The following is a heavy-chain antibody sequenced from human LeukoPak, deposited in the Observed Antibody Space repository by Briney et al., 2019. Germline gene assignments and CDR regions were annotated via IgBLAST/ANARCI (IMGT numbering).Heavy chain of an antibody. CDR1: GGTFSSYA. V-gene: IGHV1-69*06. D-gene: IGHD3-9*01. CDR2: IIPIFGTA. CDR3: ARGGLRYFDWLLFNYFDY. J-gene: IGHJ4*02. Sequence: GASVKVSCKASGGTFSSYAISWVRQAPGQGLEWMGGIIPIFGTANYAQKFQGRVTITADKSTSTAYMELSSLRSEDTAVYYCARGGLRYFDWLLFNYFDYWGQGTLVTVSS.